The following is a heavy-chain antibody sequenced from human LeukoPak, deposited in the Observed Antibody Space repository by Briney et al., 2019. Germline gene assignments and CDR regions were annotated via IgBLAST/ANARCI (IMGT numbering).Heavy chain of an antibody. Sequence: GGSLRLSCAASGFTFSSYAMHWVRQAPGKGLEWVAVISYDGSNKYYADSVKGRFTISRDNSKNTLYLQMNSLRAEDTAVYYCARDHPGTVTNLWGQGTLVTVSS. D-gene: IGHD4-4*01. CDR1: GFTFSSYA. J-gene: IGHJ4*02. CDR3: ARDHPGTVTNL. CDR2: ISYDGSNK. V-gene: IGHV3-30-3*01.